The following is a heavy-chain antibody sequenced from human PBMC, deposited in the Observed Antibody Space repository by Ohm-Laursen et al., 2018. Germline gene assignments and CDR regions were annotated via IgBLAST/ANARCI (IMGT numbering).Heavy chain of an antibody. D-gene: IGHD6-6*01. J-gene: IGHJ4*02. CDR1: GGSISPHY. Sequence: SETLSLTWTVSGGSISPHYWSWIRQSPEKGLEWIGYISYSGTSEHNPSLKGRVTMSVDTSKNQFSLKLSSVTAADTAVYYCARAGAVSLVHDYWGQGTLVTVSS. V-gene: IGHV4-59*11. CDR2: ISYSGTS. CDR3: ARAGAVSLVHDY.